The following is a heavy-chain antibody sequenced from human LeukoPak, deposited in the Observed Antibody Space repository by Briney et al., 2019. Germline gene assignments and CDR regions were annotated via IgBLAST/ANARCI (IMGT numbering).Heavy chain of an antibody. J-gene: IGHJ5*02. CDR3: ARSKWLVLPPYNWFDP. V-gene: IGHV4-39*07. Sequence: PSETLSLTCTVSGGSISSSSYYWGWIRQPPGKGLEWIGSIYYSGSTYYNPSLKSRVTISVDTSKNQFSLKLSSVTAADTAVYYCARSKWLVLPPYNWFDPWGQGTLVTVSS. CDR2: IYYSGST. D-gene: IGHD6-19*01. CDR1: GGSISSSSYY.